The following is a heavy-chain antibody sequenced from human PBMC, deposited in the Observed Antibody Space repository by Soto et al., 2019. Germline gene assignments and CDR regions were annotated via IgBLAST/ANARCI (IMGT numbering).Heavy chain of an antibody. CDR3: ARGTVVVPAAKDYYYYYGMDV. Sequence: SVKVSCKASGGTFSSYAISWVRQAPGQGLEWMGGIIPIFGTANYAQKFQGRVTITADKSTSTAYMELSSLRSEDTAVYYCARGTVVVPAAKDYYYYYGMDVWGQGTTVTVSS. V-gene: IGHV1-69*06. D-gene: IGHD2-2*01. J-gene: IGHJ6*02. CDR1: GGTFSSYA. CDR2: IIPIFGTA.